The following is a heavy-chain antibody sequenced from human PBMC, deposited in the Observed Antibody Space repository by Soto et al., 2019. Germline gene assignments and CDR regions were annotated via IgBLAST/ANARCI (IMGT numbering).Heavy chain of an antibody. D-gene: IGHD3-22*01. J-gene: IGHJ4*02. CDR1: GFTFTNYA. CDR3: AHGHNYYLDY. Sequence: QVQLVESGGGVVQPGRSLKLSCAASGFTFTNYAMHWVRQAPGKGLEWVAVISSDGYNKYYADSVKGRFTISRDNSKNSLYMQMNHLRSEDTAEFYCAHGHNYYLDYWGQGSLVTVSS. CDR2: ISSDGYNK. V-gene: IGHV3-30*03.